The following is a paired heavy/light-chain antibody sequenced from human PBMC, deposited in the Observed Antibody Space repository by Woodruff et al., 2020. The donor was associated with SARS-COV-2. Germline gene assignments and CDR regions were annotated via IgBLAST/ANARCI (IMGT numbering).Heavy chain of an antibody. CDR1: GGSISSSKW. CDR3: ATAGTGGHFDY. J-gene: IGHJ4*02. V-gene: IGHV4-4*02. Sequence: QVQLQESGPGLVKPSGTLSLTCVVSGGSISSSKWWSWVRQSPGKGLEWIGEISHSGSTSYNPSLKSRVMVFIDKSKNQFSLSLNSVTAADTAVYYCATAGTGGHFDYWGQGTLVTVSS. D-gene: IGHD1-26*01. CDR2: ISHSGST.
Light chain of an antibody. CDR3: ETWDSDTRV. V-gene: IGLV4-60*02. Sequence: QPVVTQSSSASASLGSSVKLTCTLSSGHSAYIIAWHRQEPGKAPRYLMKLEGSGSYNKGSGVPDRFSGSSSGSDRYLTISNLQFEDEADYYCETWDSDTRVFGGGTKLTVL. CDR2: LEGSGSY. CDR1: SGHSAYI. J-gene: IGLJ3*02.